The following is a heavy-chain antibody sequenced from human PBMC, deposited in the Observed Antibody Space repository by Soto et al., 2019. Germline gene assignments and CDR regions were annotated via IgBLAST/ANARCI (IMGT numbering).Heavy chain of an antibody. D-gene: IGHD3-3*01. CDR1: GYIFTSYA. V-gene: IGHV1-3*01. J-gene: IGHJ3*02. Sequence: QVQLVQSGAEVKKPGASVKVSCVASGYIFTSYAMHWVRQAPGQRLEWMGWINAGNGYTKYSQRCQGRVTITRDTYASTAYMKLSSLRSEDTAVYYCAADGGDFWSGIWGQGTMVTVSS. CDR2: INAGNGYT. CDR3: AADGGDFWSGI.